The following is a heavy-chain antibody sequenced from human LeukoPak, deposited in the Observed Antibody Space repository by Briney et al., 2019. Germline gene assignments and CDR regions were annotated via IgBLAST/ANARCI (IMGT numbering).Heavy chain of an antibody. CDR1: GGSIRSSNW. J-gene: IGHJ3*02. CDR3: ARPTGRGGYPTNPFDI. Sequence: SETLSLTCAVSGGSIRSSNWWSWVRQPPGKGLEWIGEIYHSGGTTNYNPSLKSRVTISVDKSKNQFSLQLSSVTAADTALYYCARPTGRGGYPTNPFDIWGQGTMVTVSS. D-gene: IGHD6-25*01. V-gene: IGHV4-4*02. CDR2: IYHSGGTT.